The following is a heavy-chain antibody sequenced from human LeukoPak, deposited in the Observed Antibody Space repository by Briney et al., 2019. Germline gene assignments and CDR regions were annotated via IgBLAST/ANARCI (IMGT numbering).Heavy chain of an antibody. CDR3: ARDVVFDY. Sequence: GGSLRLSCEASGFTFSYYWMNWVRQAPGKGLEWVANIKKDGREIYYADSVKGRFSISRDNAQTSLYLQMNSLRAEDTALYYCARDVVFDYWGQGTLVSVSS. CDR1: GFTFSYYW. D-gene: IGHD2-21*01. CDR2: IKKDGREI. V-gene: IGHV3-7*01. J-gene: IGHJ4*02.